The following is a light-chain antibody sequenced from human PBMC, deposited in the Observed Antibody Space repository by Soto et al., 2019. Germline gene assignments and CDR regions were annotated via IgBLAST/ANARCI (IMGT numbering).Light chain of an antibody. Sequence: GLTQSPSALSLSPGERATLSCRASQSVSSYLAWYQQKPGQAPRLLIYDASNRATGIPARFSGSGSGTDFTLTISSLQSEDFAVYYCQQYNNWPPITFGQGTRLEIK. CDR3: QQYNNWPPIT. CDR1: QSVSSY. CDR2: DAS. V-gene: IGKV3-11*01. J-gene: IGKJ5*01.